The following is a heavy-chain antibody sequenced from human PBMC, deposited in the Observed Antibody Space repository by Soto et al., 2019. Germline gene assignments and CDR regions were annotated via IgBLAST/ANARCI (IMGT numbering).Heavy chain of an antibody. V-gene: IGHV4-4*07. J-gene: IGHJ6*02. CDR1: GDSISSFY. CDR3: ARGRNWNYDGYYYYYGMDV. CDR2: IYTSEVT. D-gene: IGHD1-7*01. Sequence: SETLSLTCTVSGDSISSFYWSWIRQPAGKGLEWIGRIYTSEVTNYNPSLKSRVTMSVDTSKNQFSLRLSSVTAADTAVYYCARGRNWNYDGYYYYYGMDVWGQGTTVTVSS.